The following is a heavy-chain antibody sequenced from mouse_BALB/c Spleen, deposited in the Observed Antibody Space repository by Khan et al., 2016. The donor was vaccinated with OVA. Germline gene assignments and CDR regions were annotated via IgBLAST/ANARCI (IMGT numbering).Heavy chain of an antibody. Sequence: EVQLVESGGDLVQPGGSRKLSCAASGFTFSSYGMHWVRQAPEKGLEWVAYIRGDSNTIYYADTVKGRFTISRANPRNTLFLQMNSLLSEDTAMYYWATSYFSGYYFDYWGRGTTLTVSA. V-gene: IGHV5-17*02. CDR3: ATSYFSGYYFDY. CDR1: GFTFSSYG. D-gene: IGHD1-1*01. J-gene: IGHJ2*01. CDR2: IRGDSNTI.